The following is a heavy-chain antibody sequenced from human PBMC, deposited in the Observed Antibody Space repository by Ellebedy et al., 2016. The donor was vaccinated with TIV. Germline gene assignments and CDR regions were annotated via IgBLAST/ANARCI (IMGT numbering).Heavy chain of an antibody. CDR1: GGSISSGGYY. J-gene: IGHJ4*02. Sequence: SETLSLXCTVSGGSISSGGYYWSWIRQHLGKGLEWIGSIYYSGSTYYNPSLKSRVTISVDTSKNQFSLKLSSVTAADTAVHYCVRGYSYGRFDYWGQGTLVTVSS. D-gene: IGHD5-18*01. V-gene: IGHV4-31*03. CDR3: VRGYSYGRFDY. CDR2: IYYSGST.